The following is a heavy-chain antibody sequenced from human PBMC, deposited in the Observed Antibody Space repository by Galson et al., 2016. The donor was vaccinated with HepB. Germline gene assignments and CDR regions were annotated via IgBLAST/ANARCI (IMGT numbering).Heavy chain of an antibody. D-gene: IGHD3-16*01. V-gene: IGHV1-8*01. CDR3: ARRGRGRVWGRGEYFYMDV. J-gene: IGHJ6*03. CDR2: MSPNSGKK. CDR1: GYSFSSYD. Sequence: SVKVSCKASGYSFSSYDIDWVRQATGQGLEWMGWMSPNSGKKGFAQKFQGRVTMTRNTSISTAYMELSSLRSEDTAVYYCARRGRGRVWGRGEYFYMDVWGKGTTVTVS.